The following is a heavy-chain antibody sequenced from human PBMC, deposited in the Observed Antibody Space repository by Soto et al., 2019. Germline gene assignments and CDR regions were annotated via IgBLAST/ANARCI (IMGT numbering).Heavy chain of an antibody. J-gene: IGHJ5*02. CDR3: ARDLSGYSYENNFDP. CDR2: IHHSGST. CDR1: GGSISSGGYY. Sequence: SETLSLTCNVSGGSISSGGYYWTWIRQHPGKGLEWIGNIHHSGSTFYNPSLKSRVSISVDTSKNQFSLKLSSVTAADTAVYYCARDLSGYSYENNFDPWGQGTLVTVSS. D-gene: IGHD5-18*01. V-gene: IGHV4-31*03.